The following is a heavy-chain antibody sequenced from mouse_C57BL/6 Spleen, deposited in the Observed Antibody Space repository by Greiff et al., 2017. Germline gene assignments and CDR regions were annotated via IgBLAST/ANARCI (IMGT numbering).Heavy chain of an antibody. J-gene: IGHJ3*01. D-gene: IGHD3-2*02. CDR1: GYTFTSYW. CDR2: IDPSDSYT. V-gene: IGHV1-69*01. CDR3: ARRAHSSGYWFAY. Sequence: QVQLQQSGAELVMPGASVTLSCKASGYTFTSYWMHWVKQRPGQGLEWIGEIDPSDSYTNYNQKFKGKSTLTVDKSSSTAYMQLSSLTSEDSAVYYCARRAHSSGYWFAYWGQGTLVTVSA.